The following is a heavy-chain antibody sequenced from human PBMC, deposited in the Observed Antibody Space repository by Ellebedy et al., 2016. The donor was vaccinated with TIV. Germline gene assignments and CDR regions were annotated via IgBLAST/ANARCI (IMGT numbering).Heavy chain of an antibody. Sequence: AASVKVSCKASGYTFTGYYMHWVRQAPGQGLEWMGWIIPIFGTANYAQKFQGRVTITADESTSTAYMELSSLRSEDTAVYYCAREGPPGGYFDGMDVWGQGTTVTVSS. CDR1: GYTFTGYY. D-gene: IGHD6-13*01. CDR3: AREGPPGGYFDGMDV. V-gene: IGHV1-69*13. J-gene: IGHJ6*02. CDR2: IIPIFGTA.